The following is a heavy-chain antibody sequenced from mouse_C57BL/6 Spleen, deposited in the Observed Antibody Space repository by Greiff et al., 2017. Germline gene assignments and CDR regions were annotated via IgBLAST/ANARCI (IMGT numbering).Heavy chain of an antibody. CDR3: ARRPITTVVDWYFDV. CDR2: IDPSDSYT. Sequence: VQLQQPGAELVMPGASVKLSCKASGYTFTSYWMHWVKQRPGQGLVWIGEIDPSDSYTNYNQKFKGKSTLTVDKSSSTAYMQLSSLTSEDSAVYYCARRPITTVVDWYFDVWGTGTTVTVSS. J-gene: IGHJ1*03. D-gene: IGHD1-1*01. CDR1: GYTFTSYW. V-gene: IGHV1-69*01.